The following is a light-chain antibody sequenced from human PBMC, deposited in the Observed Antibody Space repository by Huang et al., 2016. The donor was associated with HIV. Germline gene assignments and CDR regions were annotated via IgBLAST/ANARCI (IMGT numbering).Light chain of an antibody. CDR1: QTINTY. CDR3: QQSYSMPIT. J-gene: IGKJ5*01. V-gene: IGKV1-39*01. CDR2: DSS. Sequence: DIQVTQSPSSLSASVGDRVPITCRASQTINTYLNWYQQKPGKAPKLRIYDSSTLQSGVPSRFSGSGSGTDFTLTISSLQHEDFATYYCQQSYSMPITFGLGTRLEI.